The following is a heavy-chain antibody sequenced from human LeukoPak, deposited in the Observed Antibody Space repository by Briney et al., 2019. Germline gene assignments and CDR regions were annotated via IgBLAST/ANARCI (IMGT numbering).Heavy chain of an antibody. CDR1: GGSISSSNW. CDR3: AREGRYFDWLYFDY. V-gene: IGHV4-4*02. D-gene: IGHD3-9*01. Sequence: SETLSHTCAVSGGSISSSNWWSWVRQPPGKGLEWIGEIYHSGSTNDNPSLKSRVTISVDKSKNQFSLKLSSVTAADTAVYYCAREGRYFDWLYFDYWGQGTLVTVSS. CDR2: IYHSGST. J-gene: IGHJ4*02.